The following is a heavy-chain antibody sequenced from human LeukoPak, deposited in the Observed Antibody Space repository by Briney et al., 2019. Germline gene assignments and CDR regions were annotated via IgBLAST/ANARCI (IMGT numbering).Heavy chain of an antibody. J-gene: IGHJ4*02. CDR2: IIPILGIA. V-gene: IGHV1-69*04. CDR3: VWGIFLGYEDIDY. Sequence: GASVKVSCKASGGTFSSYAISWVRRAPGQGLEWMGRIIPILGIANYAQKFQGRVTITADKSTSTAYMELSSLRSEDTAVYYCVWGIFLGYEDIDYWGQGTLVTVSS. D-gene: IGHD5-12*01. CDR1: GGTFSSYA.